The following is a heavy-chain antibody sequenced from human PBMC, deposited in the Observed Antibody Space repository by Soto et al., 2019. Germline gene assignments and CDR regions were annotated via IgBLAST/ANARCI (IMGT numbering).Heavy chain of an antibody. V-gene: IGHV5-10-1*01. CDR2: IDPSDSYA. Sequence: PGESLKISCKASGYSFTSYWISWLRQMPGKGLEWMGRIDPSDSYANYSPSFQGHVTISADKSINTAYLQWSSLKASDTAMYYCARNRLRQYYYGMDVWGQGTTVTVSS. J-gene: IGHJ6*02. CDR1: GYSFTSYW. CDR3: ARNRLRQYYYGMDV. D-gene: IGHD3-10*01.